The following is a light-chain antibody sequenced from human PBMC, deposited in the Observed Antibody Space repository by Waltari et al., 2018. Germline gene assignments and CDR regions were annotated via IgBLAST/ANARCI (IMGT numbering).Light chain of an antibody. V-gene: IGKV3-15*01. Sequence: EIVMTQSPATLSVSPGEKATLSCRASPSVSSKLAGYQQKPGQAPRPLIYGASARTTGGPARFSGSGSGPEYILTISSLRSEDVAVYYCQHYDGWPPPSTVGQGTKVEIK. CDR3: QHYDGWPPPST. CDR1: PSVSSK. CDR2: GAS. J-gene: IGKJ1*01.